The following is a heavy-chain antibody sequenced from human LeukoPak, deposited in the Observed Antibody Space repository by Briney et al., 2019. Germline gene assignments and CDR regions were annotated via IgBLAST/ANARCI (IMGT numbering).Heavy chain of an antibody. CDR1: GFTFSSYR. CDR3: ATELVMAGTFDY. J-gene: IGHJ4*02. CDR2: IRGGSGFI. V-gene: IGHV3-21*01. Sequence: GGSLRFYGAASGFTFSSYRMNWVRQAPGKGLKWVSTIRGGSGFIYYAGSVKDRFSISRDNAKNSLYLQMSSLRPEDTAVYYCATELVMAGTFDYWGQGTLVTVSS. D-gene: IGHD6-19*01.